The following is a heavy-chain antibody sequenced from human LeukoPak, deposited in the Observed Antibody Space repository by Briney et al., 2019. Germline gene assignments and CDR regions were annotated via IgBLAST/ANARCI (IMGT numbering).Heavy chain of an antibody. CDR1: GFIFSHYT. J-gene: IGHJ4*02. D-gene: IGHD3-10*01. CDR2: ISSRSAYI. CDR3: ARLPGVVRGVAISGQEDY. Sequence: GGSLRLSCAASGFIFSHYTLNWVRQAPGKGLEWVSSISSRSAYIYYAESVKGRFSISRDNDKSSVFLEMTGLTAEDTAVYYCARLPGVVRGVAISGQEDYWGQGTLVTVSS. V-gene: IGHV3-21*06.